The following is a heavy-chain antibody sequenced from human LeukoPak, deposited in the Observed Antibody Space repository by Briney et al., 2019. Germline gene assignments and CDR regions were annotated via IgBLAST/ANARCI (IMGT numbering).Heavy chain of an antibody. J-gene: IGHJ5*02. D-gene: IGHD2/OR15-2a*01. CDR1: GYSFTSYW. CDR2: IYPGDSDT. V-gene: IGHV5-51*01. Sequence: GESLKISSKGSGYSFTSYWIGWVRQMPGKGLEWMGIIYPGDSDTKYSPSFLGQVTISADNSITTAYLQWSSLKASDTAIYYCAKQYAAINSRTNWFDPWGQGTLVTVSS. CDR3: AKQYAAINSRTNWFDP.